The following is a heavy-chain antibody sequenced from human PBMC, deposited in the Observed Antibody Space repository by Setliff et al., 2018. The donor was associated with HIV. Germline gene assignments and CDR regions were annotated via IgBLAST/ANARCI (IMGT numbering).Heavy chain of an antibody. Sequence: ETLSLTCTVSGGATRTSGYYWGWIRQPPGKGREWIGSIYSSGSTYYNPSLKSRVSISVDTSKNQFSLKLRSVTAADTAVYYFATSAESGFGIHWGVFNIWGQGTRVTVSS. CDR2: IYSSGST. CDR1: GGATRTSGYY. CDR3: ATSAESGFGIHWGVFNI. D-gene: IGHD3-10*01. V-gene: IGHV4-39*01. J-gene: IGHJ3*02.